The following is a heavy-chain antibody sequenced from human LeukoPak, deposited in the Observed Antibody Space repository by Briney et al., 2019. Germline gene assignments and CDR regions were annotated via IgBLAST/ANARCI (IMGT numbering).Heavy chain of an antibody. CDR2: IYHSGST. J-gene: IGHJ5*02. CDR1: GYSISSGYY. D-gene: IGHD2-2*01. Sequence: SETLSLTCAVSGYSISSGYYWGWIRQPPGKGLEWIGSIYHSGSTYYNPSLKSRVTISVDTSKSQFSLKLSSVTAADTAVYYCARHSVVVVPAAREGRFDPWGQGTLVTVSS. V-gene: IGHV4-38-2*01. CDR3: ARHSVVVVPAAREGRFDP.